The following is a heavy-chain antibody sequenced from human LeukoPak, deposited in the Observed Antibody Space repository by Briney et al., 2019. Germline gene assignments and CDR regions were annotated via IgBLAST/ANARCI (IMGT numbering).Heavy chain of an antibody. CDR3: ARGPQYSSNWYWDY. D-gene: IGHD6-13*01. CDR2: IYTSGST. CDR1: GGSISSYY. J-gene: IGHJ4*02. V-gene: IGHV4-4*07. Sequence: KPSATLSLTCTVSGGSISSYYWSWIRQPAGKGLEWIGRIYTSGSTNYNPSLKGRVTMSVDTSKNQFSLRLSSVTAADTAVYYCARGPQYSSNWYWDYWGQGTLVTVSS.